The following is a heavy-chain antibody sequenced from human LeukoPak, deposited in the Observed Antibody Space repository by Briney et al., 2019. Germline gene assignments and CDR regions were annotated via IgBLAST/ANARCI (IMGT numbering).Heavy chain of an antibody. CDR3: ARISSPGYFDY. CDR1: GFTFSNFW. J-gene: IGHJ4*02. D-gene: IGHD6-13*01. V-gene: IGHV3-7*01. CDR2: INRDGSEK. Sequence: GGSLSLSCAASGFTFSNFWMSWVRQAPGKGLEWVANINRDGSEKNYVDTVKGRFTISRDNAKNSLYLQMDSLRAEDTAVYYCARISSPGYFDYWGQGTLVTVSS.